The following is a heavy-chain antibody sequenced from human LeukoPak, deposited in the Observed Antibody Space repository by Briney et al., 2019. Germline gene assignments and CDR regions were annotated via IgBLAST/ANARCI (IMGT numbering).Heavy chain of an antibody. Sequence: GGSLRLSCAASGFDFNNYAMSWVRQAPGKGLEWVSSISAGGGSTNYADSVKGRFTISRDNSKNTLYLQMNSLRAEDTAVYYCAKVPNQRFYYYYMDVWGKGTTVTVSS. D-gene: IGHD1-14*01. CDR3: AKVPNQRFYYYYMDV. V-gene: IGHV3-23*01. J-gene: IGHJ6*03. CDR2: ISAGGGST. CDR1: GFDFNNYA.